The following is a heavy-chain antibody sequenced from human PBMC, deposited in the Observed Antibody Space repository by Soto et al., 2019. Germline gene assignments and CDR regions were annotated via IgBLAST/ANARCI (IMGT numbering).Heavy chain of an antibody. CDR3: AKDILRGAVAGNKFDY. Sequence: EVQLLESGGGLVQPGGSLRLSCAASGFTFSSYAMSWVRQAPGKGLEWVSAISGSGGSTYYADSVKGRFTISRDNSKNKLYLQMNSLRAEDTAVYYCAKDILRGAVAGNKFDYWGQGTLVTVSS. D-gene: IGHD6-19*01. J-gene: IGHJ4*02. CDR1: GFTFSSYA. V-gene: IGHV3-23*01. CDR2: ISGSGGST.